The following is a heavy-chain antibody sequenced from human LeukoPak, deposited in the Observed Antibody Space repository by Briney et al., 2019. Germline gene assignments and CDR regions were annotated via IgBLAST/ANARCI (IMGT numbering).Heavy chain of an antibody. Sequence: SETLSLTCTVSGGSISSSSYYWGWIRQPPGKGLEWIGSIYYSGSTYYNPSLKSRVTISVDTSKNQFSLKLSSVTAADTAVYYCAREYKLLNDYWGQGTLVTVSS. CDR1: GGSISSSSYY. J-gene: IGHJ4*02. V-gene: IGHV4-39*07. D-gene: IGHD2-2*01. CDR2: IYYSGST. CDR3: AREYKLLNDY.